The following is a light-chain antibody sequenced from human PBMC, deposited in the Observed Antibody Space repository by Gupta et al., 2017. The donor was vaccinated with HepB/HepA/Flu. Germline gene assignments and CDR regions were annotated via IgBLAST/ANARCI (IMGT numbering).Light chain of an antibody. CDR2: DVS. CDR1: SSNIGRYNY. Sequence: SALTQPASVSGSPGKSITISCTGTSSNIGRYNYVSWYQQHPGKVPRLIIYDVSDRPSGVSGRFSGSKSGNTASLTISGLQAEDEADYYCSSFTTSGTVEGFFGGGTKLTVL. CDR3: SSFTTSGTVEGF. J-gene: IGLJ2*01. V-gene: IGLV2-14*03.